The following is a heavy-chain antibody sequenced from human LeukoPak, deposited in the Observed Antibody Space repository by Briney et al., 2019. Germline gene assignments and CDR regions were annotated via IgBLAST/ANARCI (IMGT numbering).Heavy chain of an antibody. D-gene: IGHD7-27*01. J-gene: IGHJ4*02. CDR1: GYTFTSYG. CDR3: ARFRNWGFAFGDY. Sequence: GASVKVSCKASGYTFTSYGISWVRQAPGQGLEWMGWISAYNGNTNYAQKLQGRVTMTTDTSTSTAYTELRSLRSDDTAVYYCARFRNWGFAFGDYWGRGTLVTVSS. CDR2: ISAYNGNT. V-gene: IGHV1-18*01.